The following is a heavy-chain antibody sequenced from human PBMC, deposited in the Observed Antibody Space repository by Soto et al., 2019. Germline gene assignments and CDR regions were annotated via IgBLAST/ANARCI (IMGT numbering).Heavy chain of an antibody. D-gene: IGHD1-26*01. CDR3: ARGGGYHDY. CDR2: INDSGSA. CDR1: GDSFSGYY. V-gene: IGHV4-59*01. Sequence: PSETLSLTCTVSGDSFSGYYWNWIRQPPGKGLEWIGYINDSGSAHYTPSLKSRVTISVDTFKNQSSLYLTSVTAADTAVYYCARGGGYHDYWGRGTMVTVSS. J-gene: IGHJ4*03.